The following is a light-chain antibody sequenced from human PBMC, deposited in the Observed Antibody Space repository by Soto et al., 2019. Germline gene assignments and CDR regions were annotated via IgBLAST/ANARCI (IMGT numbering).Light chain of an antibody. CDR1: QCVGTR. V-gene: IGKV3-11*01. CDR3: HQRRSWPRT. CDR2: YTS. J-gene: IGKJ1*01. Sequence: EIVLTQSPATLSSSPGETATLSCRASQCVGTRLAWYQHKPGQAPRLLIYYTSNRATGIPARFSGSGSGTDFTLPITSLAPEDFAIYYCHQRRSWPRTFGQGTKVEI.